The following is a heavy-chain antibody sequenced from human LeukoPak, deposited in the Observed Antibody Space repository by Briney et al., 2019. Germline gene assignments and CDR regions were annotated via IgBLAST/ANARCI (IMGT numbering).Heavy chain of an antibody. D-gene: IGHD3-10*01. CDR1: GFTFSRYW. Sequence: AGGSLRLSCTASGFTFSRYWMTWVRQGPGKGLEWVANIRQDGGDKYYVDSVKGRFTISRDNAKNSLFLQMNSLRAEDTAVYYCARSLLRVVRGGLDAFDIWGQGTMVTVSS. CDR3: ARSLLRVVRGGLDAFDI. CDR2: IRQDGGDK. V-gene: IGHV3-7*03. J-gene: IGHJ3*02.